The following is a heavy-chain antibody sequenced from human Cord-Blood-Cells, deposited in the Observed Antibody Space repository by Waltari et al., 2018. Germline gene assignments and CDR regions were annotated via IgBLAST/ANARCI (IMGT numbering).Heavy chain of an antibody. D-gene: IGHD3-9*01. CDR1: GGTFSSYA. V-gene: IGHV1-69*09. CDR2: IIPILGIA. CDR3: ARGYYDILTGYYTTFDY. J-gene: IGHJ4*02. Sequence: QVQLVQSGAEVKKPGSSVKVSCKASGGTFSSYAISWVRQAPGQGLEWMGRIIPILGIANYAQKFQGRVTITADKSTSTAYMELSSLRSEDTAVYYCARGYYDILTGYYTTFDYCGQGTLVTVSS.